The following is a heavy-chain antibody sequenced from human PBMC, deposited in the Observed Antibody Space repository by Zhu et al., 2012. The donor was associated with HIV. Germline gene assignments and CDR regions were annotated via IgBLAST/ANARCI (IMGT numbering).Heavy chain of an antibody. V-gene: IGHV4-34*01. CDR1: GGSSSGYY. J-gene: IGHJ4*02. CDR2: INHSGSA. CDR3: AIGLLWVRGVYPEVYFDY. Sequence: QVQLQQWGAGLLKPSETLSLTCAVYGGSSSGYYWSWIRQPPGKGLEWIGEINHSGSANYNPSLKSRVTISVDTSKNQFSLKVHSVTAADTAVYYCAIGLLWVRGVYPEVYFDYVGPGEPWSPSPQ. D-gene: IGHD3-10*01.